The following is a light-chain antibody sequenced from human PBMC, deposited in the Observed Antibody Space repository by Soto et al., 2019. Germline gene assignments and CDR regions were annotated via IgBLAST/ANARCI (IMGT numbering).Light chain of an antibody. CDR1: QSVSSI. Sequence: EIVLPQSPATLSVSPGERATLSCMASQSVSSILAWYQQNPGQAPRLLIYGASTRATVIPARFSGSGSGTEFTLTISSLQSEDFAVDYFQQYNNRPPWTFGQGTKVDIK. CDR2: GAS. V-gene: IGKV3-15*01. J-gene: IGKJ1*01. CDR3: QQYNNRPPWT.